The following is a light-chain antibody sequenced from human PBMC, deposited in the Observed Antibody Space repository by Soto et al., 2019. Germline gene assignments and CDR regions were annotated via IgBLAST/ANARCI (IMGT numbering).Light chain of an antibody. Sequence: QSVLTQPPSLSGTPGQSVTISCSGSSSNIEGNTVHWYQHLPGTAPKLLIYIDHNRPSGIPDRFSGSKSGTSASLAISGLQSDDEADYYCATWDDDLSAAVFGGGTKLTVL. CDR2: IDH. CDR1: SSNIEGNT. CDR3: ATWDDDLSAAV. V-gene: IGLV1-44*01. J-gene: IGLJ7*01.